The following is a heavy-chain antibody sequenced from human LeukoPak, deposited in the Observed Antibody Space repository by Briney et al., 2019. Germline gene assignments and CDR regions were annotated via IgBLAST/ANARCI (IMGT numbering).Heavy chain of an antibody. CDR3: AELGITMIGGV. CDR1: GFTLSRYS. D-gene: IGHD3-10*02. V-gene: IGHV3-21*01. Sequence: GGSLRLSCAASGFTLSRYSMNWVRQAPGKGLEWVSSISTSSSYIYYADSVKGRFTISRDNAKNSLYLQMNSLRAEDTAVYYCAELGITMIGGVWGKGTTVTISS. J-gene: IGHJ6*04. CDR2: ISTSSSYI.